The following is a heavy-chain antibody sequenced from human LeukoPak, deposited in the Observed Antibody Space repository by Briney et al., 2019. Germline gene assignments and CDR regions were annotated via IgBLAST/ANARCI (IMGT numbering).Heavy chain of an antibody. CDR1: GFTFSSYE. V-gene: IGHV3-48*03. D-gene: IGHD1-1*01. CDR3: ARDILGWNDVDYFDY. CDR2: ISSSGSTI. Sequence: GGSLRLSCAASGFTFSSYEMNWVRQAPGKGLEWVSYISSSGSTIYYADSVKGRFTISRDNAKNSLYLQMNSLRAEDTAVYYCARDILGWNDVDYFDYGGQGTLVTVSS. J-gene: IGHJ4*02.